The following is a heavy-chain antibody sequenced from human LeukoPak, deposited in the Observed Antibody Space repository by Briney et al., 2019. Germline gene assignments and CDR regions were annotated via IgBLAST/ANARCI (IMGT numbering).Heavy chain of an antibody. J-gene: IGHJ5*02. Sequence: SQTLSLTCAISGDSVSSNSAAWNWIRQSPSRGLEWLGRTYYRSKWYNDYAVSVKSRITINPDTSKNQFSLQLNSVTPEDTAVYYCARGAHMFSDFWSGYYKGNWFDPWGQGTLVTVSS. V-gene: IGHV6-1*01. CDR2: TYYRSKWYN. CDR1: GDSVSSNSAA. D-gene: IGHD3-3*01. CDR3: ARGAHMFSDFWSGYYKGNWFDP.